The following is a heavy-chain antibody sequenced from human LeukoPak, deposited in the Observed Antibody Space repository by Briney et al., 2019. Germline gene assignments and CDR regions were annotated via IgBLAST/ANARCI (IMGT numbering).Heavy chain of an antibody. J-gene: IGHJ6*03. Sequence: KPRGSLRLSCAAPGFTFSNAWMSWVRQAPGKGLEWVGRIKSKTDGGTTDYAAPVKGRFAISRDDSKNTLYLQMNSLKTEDTAVYYCTIYRVVVAANYYYMDVWGKGTTVTVSS. V-gene: IGHV3-15*01. CDR2: IKSKTDGGTT. D-gene: IGHD2-15*01. CDR1: GFTFSNAW. CDR3: TIYRVVVAANYYYMDV.